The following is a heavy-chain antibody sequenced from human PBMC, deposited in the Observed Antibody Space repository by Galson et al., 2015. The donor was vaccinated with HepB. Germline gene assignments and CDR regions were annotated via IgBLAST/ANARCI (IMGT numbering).Heavy chain of an antibody. CDR3: MVNWNCGDGCYHDH. CDR1: GYTFTGFY. CDR2: INPNHDGT. D-gene: IGHD2-21*01. Sequence: SVKVSCKASGYTFTGFYMHWVRQAPGEGLEWMGCINPNHDGTTYAQKFQDRVTMTTDTSISVAYMELARLTSDDTAMYFCMVNWNCGDGCYHDHWGQGTLVTVSS. V-gene: IGHV1-2*02. J-gene: IGHJ1*01.